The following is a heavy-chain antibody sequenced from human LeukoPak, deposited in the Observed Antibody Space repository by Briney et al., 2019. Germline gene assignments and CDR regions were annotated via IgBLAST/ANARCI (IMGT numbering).Heavy chain of an antibody. CDR2: ISSSSSYI. J-gene: IGHJ4*02. V-gene: IGHV3-21*01. CDR3: AIDEGGRYYYDSSGASDY. Sequence: GGSLTLSCPASGFTLSSYSMNWVRQAPGNGLEWVSSISSSSSYIYYPDSVKGRFTISRDNAKTSLYLQMNSLRAEDTAVYYCAIDEGGRYYYDSSGASDYWGQGTLVTVSS. D-gene: IGHD3-22*01. CDR1: GFTLSSYS.